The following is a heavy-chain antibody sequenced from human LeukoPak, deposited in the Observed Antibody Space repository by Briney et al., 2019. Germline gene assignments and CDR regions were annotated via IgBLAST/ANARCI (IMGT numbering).Heavy chain of an antibody. J-gene: IGHJ6*02. CDR3: ARGEHSYAYYYYYGMDV. Sequence: ASVKVSCKASGGTFSSYAISWVRQAPGQGLEWMGGIIPIFGTANYAQKFQGRVTITTDESTSTAYMELSSLRSEDTAVYYCARGEHSYAYYYYYGMDVWGQGTTVTVSS. CDR1: GGTFSSYA. V-gene: IGHV1-69*05. D-gene: IGHD5-18*01. CDR2: IIPIFGTA.